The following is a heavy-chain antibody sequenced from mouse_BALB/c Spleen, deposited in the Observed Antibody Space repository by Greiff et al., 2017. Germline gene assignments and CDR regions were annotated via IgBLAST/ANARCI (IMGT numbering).Heavy chain of an antibody. V-gene: IGHV5-17*02. CDR2: ISSGSSTI. J-gene: IGHJ3*01. CDR3: ARSGMITTVPSWFAY. Sequence: EVMLVESGGGLVQPGGSRKLSCAASGFTFSSFGMHWVRQAPEKGLEWVAYISSGSSTIYYADTVKGRFTISRDNPKNTLFLQMTSLRSEDTAMYYCARSGMITTVPSWFAYWGQGTLVTVSA. D-gene: IGHD1-1*01. CDR1: GFTFSSFG.